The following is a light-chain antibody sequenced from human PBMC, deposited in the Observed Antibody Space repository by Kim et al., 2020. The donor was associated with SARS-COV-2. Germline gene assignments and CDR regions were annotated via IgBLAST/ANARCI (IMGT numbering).Light chain of an antibody. CDR2: GDT. J-gene: IGLJ2*01. CDR3: QSYDSSLRVV. CDR1: TSNIGAGYE. Sequence: GQRVTIACTGRTSNIGAGYEVHWYQQLPGTAPKLLIYGDTDRPSGVPDRFSGSKSGTSASLAITGLQAEDEADYYCQSYDSSLRVVFGGGTKVTVL. V-gene: IGLV1-40*01.